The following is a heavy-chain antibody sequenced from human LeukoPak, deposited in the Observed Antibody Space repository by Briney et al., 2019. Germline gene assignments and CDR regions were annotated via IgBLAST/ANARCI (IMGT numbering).Heavy chain of an antibody. V-gene: IGHV3-48*04. Sequence: GGSLRLSCAASGFTFITYSMNWVRQAPGKGLEWVSYISSGSTTIYYADSVKGRFTISRDNAKNSLYLQMNSLRAEDTAVYYCARDGAYSGSYRAAFDIWGQGTMVTVSS. CDR2: ISSGSTTI. CDR1: GFTFITYS. CDR3: ARDGAYSGSYRAAFDI. D-gene: IGHD1-26*01. J-gene: IGHJ3*02.